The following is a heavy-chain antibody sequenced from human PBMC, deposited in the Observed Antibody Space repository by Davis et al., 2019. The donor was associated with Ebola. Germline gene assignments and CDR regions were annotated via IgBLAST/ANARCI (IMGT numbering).Heavy chain of an antibody. D-gene: IGHD6-13*01. J-gene: IGHJ4*02. V-gene: IGHV3-7*03. Sequence: GESLKISCAASGFTFSSYWMSWVRQAPGKGLEWVANIKQDGSEKYYVDSVKGRFTISRDNAKNSLYLQMNSLRAEDTTVYYCARDVISSRVEYWGEGTLVTVSS. CDR2: IKQDGSEK. CDR1: GFTFSSYW. CDR3: ARDVISSRVEY.